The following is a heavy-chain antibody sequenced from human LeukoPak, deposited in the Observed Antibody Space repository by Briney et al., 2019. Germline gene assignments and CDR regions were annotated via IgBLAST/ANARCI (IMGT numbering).Heavy chain of an antibody. CDR1: GFTSSLYA. V-gene: IGHV3-23*01. CDR2: ITGSGYTT. D-gene: IGHD6-13*01. CDR3: VKDSRQALYSAAAGFDY. Sequence: GGSLRLSCAASGFTSSLYAMSWVRQAPGKGLEWVSTITGSGYTTYYADSVKGRFTISRDNSNNTLYLQVNSLRAEDTAMYYCVKDSRQALYSAAAGFDYWGQGTLVTVSS. J-gene: IGHJ4*02.